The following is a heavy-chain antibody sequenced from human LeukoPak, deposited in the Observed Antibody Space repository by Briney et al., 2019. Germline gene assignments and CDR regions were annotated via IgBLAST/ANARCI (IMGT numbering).Heavy chain of an antibody. Sequence: PGGSLRLSCAASGFTFSSYAMSWVRQAPGKGLEWVSAISGSGGSTYYADSVKGRFTISRDNSKNTLYLQMNSLRAEDTAVYYCAKVSRSSYIVGVDYWGQGTLVTVSS. D-gene: IGHD3-10*01. CDR2: ISGSGGST. V-gene: IGHV3-23*01. J-gene: IGHJ4*02. CDR1: GFTFSSYA. CDR3: AKVSRSSYIVGVDY.